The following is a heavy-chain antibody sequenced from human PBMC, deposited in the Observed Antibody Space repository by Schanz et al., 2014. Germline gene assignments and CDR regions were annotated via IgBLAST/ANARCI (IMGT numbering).Heavy chain of an antibody. V-gene: IGHV3-64*04. CDR3: AKTLFPGGTQTFGN. CDR1: GFTFSIYA. Sequence: VQLVESGGGLVQPGGSLRLSCSASGFTFSIYAMHWVRQAPGKGLEYVSAISHDGYSTHYADSVKGRFTISRDNSKNSLYLQMNSLRAEDTAVYYCAKTLFPGGTQTFGNWGRGTLVTVSS. CDR2: ISHDGYST. J-gene: IGHJ4*02. D-gene: IGHD2-8*02.